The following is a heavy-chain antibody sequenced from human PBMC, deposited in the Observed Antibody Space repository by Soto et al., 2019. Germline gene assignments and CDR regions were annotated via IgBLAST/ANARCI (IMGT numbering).Heavy chain of an antibody. J-gene: IGHJ4*02. V-gene: IGHV1-69*01. Sequence: VQLVQSGAEVKKPGSSVKVSCKTSGDTSSYYAISWVRQAPGQGLEWMGGIISIFGTTNYAQKFQGRVTITADESTSTAYMDLSSLRSEDTAMYYCARDEGTYYFDYWGQGTRVTVSS. CDR1: GDTSSYYA. CDR3: ARDEGTYYFDY. CDR2: IISIFGTT. D-gene: IGHD3-10*01.